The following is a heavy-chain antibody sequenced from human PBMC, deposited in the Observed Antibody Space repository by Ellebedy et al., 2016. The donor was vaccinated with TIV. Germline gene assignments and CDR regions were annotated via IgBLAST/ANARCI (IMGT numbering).Heavy chain of an antibody. CDR1: GFTFSDYV. CDR2: ILFDGSNN. J-gene: IGHJ4*02. V-gene: IGHV3-33*01. Sequence: GESLKISCAASGFTFSDYVMHWVRQAPGKGLEWVALILFDGSNNYHADSVRGRFTISRDNSKNALYLQMNSLRPEDTAVYYCASSRYHYYVGNTIFAYWGQGTLVTVSS. D-gene: IGHD3-10*02. CDR3: ASSRYHYYVGNTIFAY.